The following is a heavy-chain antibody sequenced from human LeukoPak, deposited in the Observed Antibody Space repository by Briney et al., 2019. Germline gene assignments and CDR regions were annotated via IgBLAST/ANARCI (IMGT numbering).Heavy chain of an antibody. V-gene: IGHV4-34*01. CDR1: GGSFSGYY. CDR2: INHSGST. D-gene: IGHD5-18*01. J-gene: IGHJ4*02. CDR3: ARAGGWYSYGYTRYFDY. Sequence: PSETLSLTCAVYGGSFSGYYWSWIRQPPGKGLEWIGEINHSGSTNYNPSLKSRVTISVDTSKNQFSLKLSSVTAADTAVYYCARAGGWYSYGYTRYFDYWGQGTLVTVSS.